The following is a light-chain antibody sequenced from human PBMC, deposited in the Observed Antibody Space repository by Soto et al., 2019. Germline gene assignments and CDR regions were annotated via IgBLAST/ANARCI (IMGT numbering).Light chain of an antibody. CDR3: QHSGTSPPYI. CDR1: QTISSSS. Sequence: DIVLTQSPGTLSLSPGGRAALSCRASQTISSSSLAWYQQRPGQAPRLLIYGVFTRATGIPDRFSGSGSGTDFTLTISRLEPEDFAVYFCQHSGTSPPYIFGQGTKLEI. J-gene: IGKJ2*01. V-gene: IGKV3-20*01. CDR2: GVF.